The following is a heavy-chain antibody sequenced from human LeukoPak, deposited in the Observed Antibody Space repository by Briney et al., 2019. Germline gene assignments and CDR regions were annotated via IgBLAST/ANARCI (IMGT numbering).Heavy chain of an antibody. Sequence: GGSLRLSFSASEFTFSNFWMSWVRQAPGKGPEWVANIKQDGSEKHYVDSVKGRFTISRDNAETSLHLQMNSLRAEDTAVYYCARGGNHGDYWYFDLWGRGTLVTVSS. CDR1: EFTFSNFW. D-gene: IGHD4-17*01. CDR3: ARGGNHGDYWYFDL. CDR2: IKQDGSEK. V-gene: IGHV3-7*01. J-gene: IGHJ2*01.